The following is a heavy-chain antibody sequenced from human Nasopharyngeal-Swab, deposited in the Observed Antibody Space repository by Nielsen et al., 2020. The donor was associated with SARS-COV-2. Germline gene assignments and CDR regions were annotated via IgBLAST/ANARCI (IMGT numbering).Heavy chain of an antibody. CDR2: IDWDDDK. D-gene: IGHD5-18*01. CDR3: ARLRGYSYGIDY. Sequence: WIRQPPGKALEWLALIDWDDDKYYSTSLKTRLTISEDTSKNQVVLTTTNMDPVDTATYYCARLRGYSYGIDYWGQGTLVTVSS. V-gene: IGHV2-70*01. J-gene: IGHJ4*02.